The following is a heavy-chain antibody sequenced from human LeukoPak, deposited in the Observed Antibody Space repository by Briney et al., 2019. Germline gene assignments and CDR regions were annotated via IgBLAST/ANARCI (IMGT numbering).Heavy chain of an antibody. Sequence: SQTLSLACTVSGGSISSGDYYWSWIRQPPGKGLEWIGYIYYSGSTYYNPSLKSRVTISVDTSKNQFSLKLSSVTAADTAVYYCARVIVVVKAFDIWGQGTMVTVSS. D-gene: IGHD2-21*01. CDR2: IYYSGST. CDR3: ARVIVVVKAFDI. V-gene: IGHV4-30-4*01. J-gene: IGHJ3*02. CDR1: GGSISSGDYY.